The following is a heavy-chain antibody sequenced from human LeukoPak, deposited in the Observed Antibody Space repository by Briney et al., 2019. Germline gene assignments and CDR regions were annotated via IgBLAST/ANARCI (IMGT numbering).Heavy chain of an antibody. CDR2: MNPNSGNT. V-gene: IGHV1-8*01. D-gene: IGHD5-18*01. CDR1: GYTFTSYD. CDR3: ARVQGGYSYGLGYYYGMDV. J-gene: IGHJ6*04. Sequence: VASVKVSCKASGYTFTSYDINWVRQATGQGLEWMGWMNPNSGNTGYAQKFQGRVTITADKSTSTAYMELSSLRSEDTAVYYCARVQGGYSYGLGYYYGMDVWGKGTTVTVSS.